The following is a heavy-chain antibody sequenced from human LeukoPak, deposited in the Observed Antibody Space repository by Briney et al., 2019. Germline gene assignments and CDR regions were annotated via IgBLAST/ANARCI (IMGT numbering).Heavy chain of an antibody. CDR3: ARDLNLGTTDSY. CDR2: ISFDGSGQ. J-gene: IGHJ4*02. D-gene: IGHD1-14*01. V-gene: IGHV3-30*03. Sequence: GGSLRLSCAASGFPFSSYGIHWVRQAPGKGLEWLAVISFDGSGQYYADSVKGRFTISRDDSKNMLYLQMNSLRVEDTAVYYCARDLNLGTTDSYWGQGTLVTISS. CDR1: GFPFSSYG.